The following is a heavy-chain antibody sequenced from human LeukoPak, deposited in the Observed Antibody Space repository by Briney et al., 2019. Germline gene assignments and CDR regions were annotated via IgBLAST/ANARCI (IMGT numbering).Heavy chain of an antibody. CDR2: IRSKANSYVT. CDR3: TRWDCSSTSCYSFDY. Sequence: GGSLRLSCAASRFTFSGSAMHWVRQASWKGLEWVGRIRSKANSYVTAYAASVKGRFTISRDDSKNTAYLQMNSLKTEDTAVYYCTRWDCSSTSCYSFDYWGQGTLVTVSS. D-gene: IGHD2-2*02. J-gene: IGHJ4*02. V-gene: IGHV3-73*01. CDR1: RFTFSGSA.